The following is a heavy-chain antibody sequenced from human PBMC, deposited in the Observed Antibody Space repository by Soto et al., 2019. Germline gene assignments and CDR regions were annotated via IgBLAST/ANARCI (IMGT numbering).Heavy chain of an antibody. J-gene: IGHJ6*02. CDR3: ARDLKNRTVGEYYYYYGMDV. V-gene: IGHV1-69*13. CDR2: IIPIFGTA. CDR1: GYTFTTYF. Sequence: GASVKVSCKASGYTFTTYFLHWVRQAPGQGLEWMGGIIPIFGTANYAQKFQGRVTITADESTSTAYMELSSLRSEDTAVYYCARDLKNRTVGEYYYYYGMDVWGQGATVTVSS. D-gene: IGHD3-16*01.